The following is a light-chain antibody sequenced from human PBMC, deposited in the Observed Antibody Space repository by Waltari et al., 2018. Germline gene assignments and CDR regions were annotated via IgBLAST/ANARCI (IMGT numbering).Light chain of an antibody. J-gene: IGLJ3*02. CDR3: QSYDTSLSVV. CDR2: GST. V-gene: IGLV1-40*01. Sequence: QSVLTQPPSVSGAPGQRVTISCTGSGSNIGAGYDVHWYQQLPRAAPKLLIYGSTSRPLGVPPRFFGSTSCTSASLAITGLQAEDEADYYCQSYDTSLSVVFGGGTKLTVL. CDR1: GSNIGAGYD.